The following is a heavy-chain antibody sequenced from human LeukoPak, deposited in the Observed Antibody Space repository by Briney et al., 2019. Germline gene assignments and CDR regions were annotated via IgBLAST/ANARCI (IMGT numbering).Heavy chain of an antibody. V-gene: IGHV3-66*01. J-gene: IGHJ4*02. CDR3: ARGGGAIAAAGSFDY. D-gene: IGHD6-13*01. CDR1: GFTVSSNY. Sequence: PGGSLRLSCAASGFTVSSNYMSWVRQAPGKGLEWVSVIYSGGSTYYADSVKGRSTISRDNSKNTLYLQMNSLRAEDTAVYYCARGGGAIAAAGSFDYWGQGTLVTVSS. CDR2: IYSGGST.